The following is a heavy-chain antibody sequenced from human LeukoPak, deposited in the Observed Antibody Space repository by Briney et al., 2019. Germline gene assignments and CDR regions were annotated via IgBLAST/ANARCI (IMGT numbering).Heavy chain of an antibody. CDR2: IQQDGNEK. J-gene: IGHJ4*02. CDR1: RIIFSSYW. D-gene: IGHD2-21*02. CDR3: ASMTTYCGGDCYFFDY. Sequence: GGSLRLSCTGYRIIFSSYWMNWVRQAPGKGLEWVASIQQDGNEKYYGDSVKGRFTISRDNAKNSLYLQMNSLRAEDTAVYYCASMTTYCGGDCYFFDYWGQGTLVTVSS. V-gene: IGHV3-7*01.